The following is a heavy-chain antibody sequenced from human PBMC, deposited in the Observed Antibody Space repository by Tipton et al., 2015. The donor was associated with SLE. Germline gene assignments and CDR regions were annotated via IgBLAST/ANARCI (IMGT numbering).Heavy chain of an antibody. J-gene: IGHJ4*02. CDR2: IYYSGST. V-gene: IGHV4-30-4*07. CDR1: GDSINSGDYS. Sequence: TLSLTCAVSGDSINSGDYSWSWIRQPPGKGLEWIGYIYYSGSTNYNPSLKSRVTMSVDTSKNQFSLKLSSVTAADTAVYYCARDVAPAAVPLFEYWGQGTLVTVSS. CDR3: ARDVAPAAVPLFEY. D-gene: IGHD2-2*01.